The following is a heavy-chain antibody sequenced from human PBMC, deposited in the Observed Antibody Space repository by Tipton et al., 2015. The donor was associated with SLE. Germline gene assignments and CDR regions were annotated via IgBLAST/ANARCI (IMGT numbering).Heavy chain of an antibody. CDR2: IIPILRTG. J-gene: IGHJ3*01. CDR1: GGTISNYI. CDR3: ARGTAYYDFWSGYHDALDV. D-gene: IGHD3-3*01. Sequence: QVQLVQSGAEVKKPGSSVRVSCKASGGTISNYIVSWVRQAPGQGLEWMGGIIPILRTGNSAQRFQGRVTFTTDESTSAAYMELSSLRSEDTAVYYCARGTAYYDFWSGYHDALDVWGQGTMVTVPS. V-gene: IGHV1-69*16.